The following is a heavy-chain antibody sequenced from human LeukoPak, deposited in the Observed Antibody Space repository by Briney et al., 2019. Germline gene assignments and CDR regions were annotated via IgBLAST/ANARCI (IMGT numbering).Heavy chain of an antibody. V-gene: IGHV1-69*06. D-gene: IGHD5-18*01. Sequence: ASVKVSCKASGGTFSSYAISWVRQAPGQGLEWMGGIIPIFGTANYAQKFQGRVTITADKSTSTAYMELSSLRSEDTAAYYCARDARGYSYGFDYWGQGTLVTVSS. CDR2: IIPIFGTA. J-gene: IGHJ4*02. CDR1: GGTFSSYA. CDR3: ARDARGYSYGFDY.